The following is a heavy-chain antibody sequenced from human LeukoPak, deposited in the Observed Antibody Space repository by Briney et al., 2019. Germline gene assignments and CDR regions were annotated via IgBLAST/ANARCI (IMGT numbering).Heavy chain of an antibody. CDR1: GFTFSSYW. J-gene: IGHJ4*02. Sequence: GGSLRLSCAASGFTFSSYWMHWVRHAPGKGLVWVSRINSDGSSTSYADSVKGRFTISRDNAKNTLYLQMNSLRAEDTAVYYCARDRDWLPLDYWGQGTLVTVSS. CDR3: ARDRDWLPLDY. CDR2: INSDGSST. D-gene: IGHD3/OR15-3a*01. V-gene: IGHV3-74*01.